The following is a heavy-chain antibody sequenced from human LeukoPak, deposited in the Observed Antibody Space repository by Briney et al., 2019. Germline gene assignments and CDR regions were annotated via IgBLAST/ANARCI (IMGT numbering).Heavy chain of an antibody. Sequence: PSQTLSLTCTVSGGPISSGGYYWSWIRQHPGKGLEWIGYIYYSGSTYYNPSLKSRVTISVDTSKNQFSLKLNSVTAADTAVYYCARVAPDNWFDPWGQGTLVTVSS. CDR2: IYYSGST. CDR3: ARVAPDNWFDP. CDR1: GGPISSGGYY. D-gene: IGHD5-12*01. J-gene: IGHJ5*02. V-gene: IGHV4-31*03.